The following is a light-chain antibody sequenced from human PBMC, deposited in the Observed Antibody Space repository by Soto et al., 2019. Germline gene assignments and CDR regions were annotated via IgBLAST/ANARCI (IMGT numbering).Light chain of an antibody. J-gene: IGKJ5*01. Sequence: DIPMTQSPSSLSASVGDRVTITCQASQDISNYLNWYQQKPGKAPNLLIYAASNLETGVPSRFSGSGSGTDFTFTITSLQPEDIATYYCQQYKHLITFGQGIRLEIK. CDR1: QDISNY. CDR3: QQYKHLIT. V-gene: IGKV1-33*01. CDR2: AAS.